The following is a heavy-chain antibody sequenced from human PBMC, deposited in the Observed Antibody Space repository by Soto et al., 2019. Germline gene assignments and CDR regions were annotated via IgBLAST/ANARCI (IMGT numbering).Heavy chain of an antibody. D-gene: IGHD3-22*01. CDR1: GYTFTSYG. CDR3: AKGGFYDRSGARKYYYYGMNV. V-gene: IGHV1-18*01. J-gene: IGHJ6*02. CDR2: ISAYDGYT. Sequence: QVQLVQSGAEVKKPGASVKVSCKASGYTFTSYGINWVRQAPGQGLEWLGWISAYDGYTNYAQILQGRVSVTTDTSTKTSYMELRSLRSDDTAMYYCAKGGFYDRSGARKYYYYGMNVWGQGTTVTVSS.